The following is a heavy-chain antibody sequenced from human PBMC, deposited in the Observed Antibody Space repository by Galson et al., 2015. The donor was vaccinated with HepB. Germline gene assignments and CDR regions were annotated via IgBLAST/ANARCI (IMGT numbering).Heavy chain of an antibody. CDR3: ARDAPGGETIYDY. Sequence: CAISGDSVSSDSAAWNWIRQSPSRGLEWLGRTYYRSSWYYDYAASVKSRIIINADTSRNQFSLQLNSVSPEDTAVYYCARDAPGGETIYDYWGQGTLVTVSS. V-gene: IGHV6-1*01. D-gene: IGHD4-23*01. CDR2: TYYRSSWYY. CDR1: GDSVSSDSAA. J-gene: IGHJ4*02.